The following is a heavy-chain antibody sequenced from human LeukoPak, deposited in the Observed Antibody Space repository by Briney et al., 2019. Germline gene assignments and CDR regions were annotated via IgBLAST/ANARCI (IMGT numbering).Heavy chain of an antibody. V-gene: IGHV3-30-3*01. CDR2: ISYDGSNK. Sequence: GRSLRLSCAASGFTFSSYAMHWVRQAPGKGLEWVAVISYDGSNKYYADSVKGRFTISRDNSKNTLYLQMNSLSAEDTAVYYCAGAGGDFGSGYYAGCDYWGQGTLVTVSS. CDR1: GFTFSSYA. CDR3: AGAGGDFGSGYYAGCDY. D-gene: IGHD3-3*01. J-gene: IGHJ4*02.